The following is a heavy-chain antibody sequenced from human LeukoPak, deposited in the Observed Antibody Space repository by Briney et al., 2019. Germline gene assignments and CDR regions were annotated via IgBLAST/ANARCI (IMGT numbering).Heavy chain of an antibody. V-gene: IGHV1-46*01. Sequence: ASVKVSCKASGYTFTSYYMHWVRQAPGQGLEWMGIINPSGGSTSYAQKFQGRVTMTRDMSTSTIYMELSSLRSEDTAVYYCARVNGYYYFDYWGQGTLVTVSS. J-gene: IGHJ4*02. CDR1: GYTFTSYY. D-gene: IGHD6-25*01. CDR3: ARVNGYYYFDY. CDR2: INPSGGST.